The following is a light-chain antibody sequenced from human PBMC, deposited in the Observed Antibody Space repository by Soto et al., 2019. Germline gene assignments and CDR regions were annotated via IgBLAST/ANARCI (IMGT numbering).Light chain of an antibody. V-gene: IGKV2-28*01. CDR3: VQALQSPPWT. CDR1: QSLLHSNGYNY. J-gene: IGKJ1*01. Sequence: DIVVTQSPLTLPVTPGETASISCRSIQSLLHSNGYNYLDWYLQKPGQSPQLLIYLGSNRASGVPDRFSGSGSGTDFTLKISRVEAEDVGVYYCVQALQSPPWTFGQGTKVEIK. CDR2: LGS.